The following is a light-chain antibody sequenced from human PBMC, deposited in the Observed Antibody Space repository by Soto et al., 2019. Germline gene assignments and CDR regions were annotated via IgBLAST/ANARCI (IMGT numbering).Light chain of an antibody. CDR1: VTVAPN. Sequence: EIVMTQSPVTLSMSPGETATLSCRASVTVAPNVAWYQQTPGQAPRLLIYDASARATGIPARFSGSGFGTEFTLTITSLQSEDFALYYCQQYNNWLPPCTFGQGTRVEIK. CDR2: DAS. J-gene: IGKJ1*01. V-gene: IGKV3-15*01. CDR3: QQYNNWLPPCT.